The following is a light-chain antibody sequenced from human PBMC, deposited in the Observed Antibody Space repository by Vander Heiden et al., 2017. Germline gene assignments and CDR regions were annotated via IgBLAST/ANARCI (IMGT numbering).Light chain of an antibody. V-gene: IGKV1-39*01. Sequence: DIQMTQSPSSLSASVGDRVIITCRASQSITSYLNWYQQKPGKAPKLLMYAASNLQSGVPSRFSGSGSGTDFTLTISSLQPEDVATYLCQQTARIPLTFGGGTKVEIK. CDR3: QQTARIPLT. CDR1: QSITSY. J-gene: IGKJ4*01. CDR2: AAS.